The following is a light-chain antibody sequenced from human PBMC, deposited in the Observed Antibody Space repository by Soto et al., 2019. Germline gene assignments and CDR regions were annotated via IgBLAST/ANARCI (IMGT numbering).Light chain of an antibody. CDR3: QQYNKWTLT. CDR2: GAS. CDR1: QSVRID. J-gene: IGKJ1*01. V-gene: IGKV3-15*01. Sequence: EIVITQSPATLSVSPGERATLSCRASQSVRIDLAWYEQTPGQAPRLLIYGASTRATGIPVRFSGSASGTECTRTISSLQSEDFTVDYCQQYNKWTLTFGQGTKVDIK.